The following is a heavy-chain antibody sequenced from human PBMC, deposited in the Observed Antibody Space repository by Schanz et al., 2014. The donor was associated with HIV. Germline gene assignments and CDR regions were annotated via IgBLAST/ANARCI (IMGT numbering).Heavy chain of an antibody. J-gene: IGHJ2*01. CDR2: INPRSGGT. V-gene: IGHV1-2*02. D-gene: IGHD3-22*01. CDR1: GYSFTGYY. Sequence: QVQLVQSGAEVEKPGASAKVSCKASGYSFTGYYMHWVRQAPGQGLEWMGWINPRSGGTKYAWKCPSHDNLARDPSTISAYMELSTLNYQVTTVYCCEMGVDYYTSSAYSRVGLWYFDPWGRGTLVTVSS. CDR3: EMGVDYYTSSAYSRVGLWYFDP.